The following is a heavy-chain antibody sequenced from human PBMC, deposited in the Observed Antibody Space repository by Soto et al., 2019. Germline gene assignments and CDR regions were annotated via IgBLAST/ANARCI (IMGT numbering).Heavy chain of an antibody. J-gene: IGHJ3*02. D-gene: IGHD4-17*01. CDR2: ISWNSGSI. CDR1: GFTFDDYA. Sequence: GGSLRLSCAASGFTFDDYAMHWVRQAPGKGLEWVSGISWNSGSIGYADSVKGRFTISRDNAKNSLYLQMNSLRAEDTALYYCAKDIRSPTTVTTWDDAFDIWGQGTMVTVSS. CDR3: AKDIRSPTTVTTWDDAFDI. V-gene: IGHV3-9*01.